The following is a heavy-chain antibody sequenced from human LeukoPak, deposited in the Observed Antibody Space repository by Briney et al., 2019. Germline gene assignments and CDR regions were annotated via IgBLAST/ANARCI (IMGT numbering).Heavy chain of an antibody. Sequence: GGSLRLSCAASGFTFSSYAMSWVRQAPGKGLEWVSAISGSGGSTYYADSVKGRFTISRDNAKNSLYLQMNSLRAEDTAVYYCARHDLTYYYDSSGSKFDYWGQGTLVTVSS. D-gene: IGHD3-22*01. CDR2: ISGSGGST. CDR1: GFTFSSYA. CDR3: ARHDLTYYYDSSGSKFDY. J-gene: IGHJ4*02. V-gene: IGHV3-23*01.